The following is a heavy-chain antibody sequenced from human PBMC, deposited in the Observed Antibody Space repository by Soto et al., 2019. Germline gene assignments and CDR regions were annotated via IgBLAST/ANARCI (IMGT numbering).Heavy chain of an antibody. Sequence: QVQLVQSGAEVKKPGASVKVSCKASGYTFTSYYMHWVRQAPGQGLEWMGIINPSGGSTSYAQKFQGRVTMTRDTSTSTVYMELSSLRSEDTAVYYCALTGSRQYQLLGFWGQGTLVTVSS. V-gene: IGHV1-46*03. J-gene: IGHJ4*02. CDR2: INPSGGST. CDR1: GYTFTSYY. CDR3: ALTGSRQYQLLGF. D-gene: IGHD2-2*01.